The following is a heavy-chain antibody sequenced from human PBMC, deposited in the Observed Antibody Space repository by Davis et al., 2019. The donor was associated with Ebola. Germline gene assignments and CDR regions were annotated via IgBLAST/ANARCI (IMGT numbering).Heavy chain of an antibody. D-gene: IGHD2-15*01. V-gene: IGHV4-30-4*01. Sequence: SETLSLTCAVYGGSFSGYYWSWIRQPPGKGLEWIGYIYYSGSTYYNPSLKSRVTISVDTSKNQFSLKLSSVTAADTAVYYCAGNGGSCYSCFDYWGQGTLVTVSS. CDR2: IYYSGST. CDR1: GGSFSGYY. J-gene: IGHJ4*02. CDR3: AGNGGSCYSCFDY.